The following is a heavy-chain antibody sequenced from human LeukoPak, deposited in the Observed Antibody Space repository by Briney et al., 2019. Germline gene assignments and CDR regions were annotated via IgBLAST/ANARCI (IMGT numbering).Heavy chain of an antibody. D-gene: IGHD3-22*01. CDR1: GFTFSSYA. Sequence: GGSLRLSCAASGFTFSSYAMSWVRQAPGKGLEWVSAISGSGGSTYYADSVKGRFTISRDNSKNTLYLQVNSLRAEDTALYYCARARNDYDSNGFSFLDYWGQGTLVTVSS. V-gene: IGHV3-23*01. CDR2: ISGSGGST. J-gene: IGHJ4*02. CDR3: ARARNDYDSNGFSFLDY.